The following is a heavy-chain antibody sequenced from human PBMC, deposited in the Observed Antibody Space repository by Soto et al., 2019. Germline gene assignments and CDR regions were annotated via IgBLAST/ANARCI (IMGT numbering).Heavy chain of an antibody. V-gene: IGHV1-69*10. D-gene: IGHD3-10*01. CDR1: GDTFNFYS. J-gene: IGHJ4*02. Sequence: VKVSCKASGDTFNFYSINWVRQAPGLGLEWMGRVNPILSMSNYAQRFQGRVTMTADKSTSTAYMELSGLRSDDTAIYYCATSYGSGYRAFDYWGQGALVTVSS. CDR2: VNPILSMS. CDR3: ATSYGSGYRAFDY.